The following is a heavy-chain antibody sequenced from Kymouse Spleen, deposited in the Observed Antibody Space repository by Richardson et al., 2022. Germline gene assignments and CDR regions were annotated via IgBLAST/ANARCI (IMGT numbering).Heavy chain of an antibody. CDR1: GGSISSGGYY. J-gene: IGHJ6*02. D-gene: IGHD3-3*01. Sequence: QVQLQESGPGLVKPSQTLSLTCTVSGGSISSGGYYWSWIRQHPGKGLEWIGYIYYSGSTYYNPSLKSRVTISVDTSKNQFSLKLSSVTAADTAVYYCARDYDFWSGSYYYYYGMDVWGQGTTVTVSS. CDR3: ARDYDFWSGSYYYYYGMDV. CDR2: IYYSGST. V-gene: IGHV4-31*03.